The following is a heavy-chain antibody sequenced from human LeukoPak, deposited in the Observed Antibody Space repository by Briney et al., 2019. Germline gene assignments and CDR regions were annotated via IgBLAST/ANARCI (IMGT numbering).Heavy chain of an antibody. CDR1: ISSGGYX. CDR2: IYYSGST. CDR3: ARARDWDYTFDY. Sequence: ISSGGYXWSWIXXXPXKGXXXXGYIYYSGSTYYNPSLNSRVTISVDTSKNQFSLKLSSVTAADTAVYYCARARDWDYTFDYWGQGTLVTVSS. D-gene: IGHD1-7*01. J-gene: IGHJ4*02. V-gene: IGHV4-31*02.